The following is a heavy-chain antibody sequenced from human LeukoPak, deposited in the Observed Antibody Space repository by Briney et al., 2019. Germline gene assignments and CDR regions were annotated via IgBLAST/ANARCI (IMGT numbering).Heavy chain of an antibody. J-gene: IGHJ4*02. Sequence: GRSLRLSCTASGFTFNYHGMHWVRQAPGKGLEWVAVIWYDGGKKYYADSVKGRFTISRDNSKNTLYLQMNSLRAEDTAMYYCAKDGRDWYYDYVWGNYRLSPDYWGQGTLVTVSS. CDR2: IWYDGGKK. V-gene: IGHV3-33*06. D-gene: IGHD3-16*02. CDR1: GFTFNYHG. CDR3: AKDGRDWYYDYVWGNYRLSPDY.